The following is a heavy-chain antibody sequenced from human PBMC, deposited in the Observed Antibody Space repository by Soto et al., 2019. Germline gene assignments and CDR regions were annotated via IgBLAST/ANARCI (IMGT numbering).Heavy chain of an antibody. CDR1: GGTFSSYA. J-gene: IGHJ6*02. V-gene: IGHV1-69*13. CDR3: ARGNHIYDFWSGSTAVYGMDV. CDR2: IIPIFGTA. Sequence: SVKVSCKASGGTFSSYATSWVRQAPGQGLEWMGGIIPIFGTANYAQKFQGRVTITADESTSTAYMELSSLRSEDTAVYYCARGNHIYDFWSGSTAVYGMDVWGQGTTVTVSS. D-gene: IGHD3-3*01.